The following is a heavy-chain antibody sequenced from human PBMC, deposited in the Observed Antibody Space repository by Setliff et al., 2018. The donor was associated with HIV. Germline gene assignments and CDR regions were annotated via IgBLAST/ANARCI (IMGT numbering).Heavy chain of an antibody. CDR3: ARVRERVTIFGVVRDFDS. J-gene: IGHJ4*02. V-gene: IGHV1-69*13. CDR1: GGTFSSYA. D-gene: IGHD3-3*01. Sequence: SVKVSCKASGGTFSSYAISWVRQAPGQGLEWMGGIIPMYDTRNYAQKFQGRVTITADESTSTAYMELSSLRSDDTAVYYCARVRERVTIFGVVRDFDSWGQGTLVTVSS. CDR2: IIPMYDTR.